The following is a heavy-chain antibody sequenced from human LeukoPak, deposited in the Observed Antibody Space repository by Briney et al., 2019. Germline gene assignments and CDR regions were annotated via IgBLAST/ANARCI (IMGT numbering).Heavy chain of an antibody. CDR1: GGTFSSYA. Sequence: SVKVSCKASGGTFSSYAISWVRQAPGQGLEWMGGIIPIFGTANYAQKFQGRVTITTDESTSTAYMELSSLRSEDTAVYYCAREHRYSSGCFDYWGQGTLVTVSS. CDR2: IIPIFGTA. V-gene: IGHV1-69*05. CDR3: AREHRYSSGCFDY. D-gene: IGHD6-19*01. J-gene: IGHJ4*02.